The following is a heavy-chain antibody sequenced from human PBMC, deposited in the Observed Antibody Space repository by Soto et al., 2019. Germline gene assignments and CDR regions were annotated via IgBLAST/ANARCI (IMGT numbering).Heavy chain of an antibody. Sequence: PSETLSLTCTVSGGSINSFYWSWIRQPPGKGLEWIGYISDSGSTNYNPSLRSRVTISLDTSRNQFSLKLSSVTAADSAVYYCARTYSGYYFDYWGQGTLVTVSS. CDR2: ISDSGST. CDR1: GGSINSFY. J-gene: IGHJ4*02. V-gene: IGHV4-59*08. D-gene: IGHD5-12*01. CDR3: ARTYSGYYFDY.